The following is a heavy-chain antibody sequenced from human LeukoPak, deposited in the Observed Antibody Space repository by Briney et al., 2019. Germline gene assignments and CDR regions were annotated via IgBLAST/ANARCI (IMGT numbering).Heavy chain of an antibody. V-gene: IGHV3-49*04. D-gene: IGHD6-19*01. Sequence: GGSLRLSCTASGITFRNSAINWVRLAPGKGLEWVGFITSNSNGATAEYATSVKGRFSISRDDSTSIAYLQMNSLKSEDTGVYYCSFATSGWKATLDYWGRGSPVTVSS. CDR3: SFATSGWKATLDY. CDR1: GITFRNSA. J-gene: IGHJ4*02. CDR2: ITSNSNGATA.